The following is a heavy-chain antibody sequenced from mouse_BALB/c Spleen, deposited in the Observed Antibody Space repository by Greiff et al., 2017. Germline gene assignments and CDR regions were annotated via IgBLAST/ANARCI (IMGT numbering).Heavy chain of an antibody. CDR2: ISYSGST. Sequence: DVKLQESGPGLVKPSQSLSLTCTVTGYSITSDYAWNWIRQFPGNKLEWMCYISYSGSTSSNPSLKSRISITRDTSKNQFFLQLNSVTTEDTATYYCARGHAYGYAMDYWGQGTSVTVSA. D-gene: IGHD1-1*01. CDR1: GYSITSDYA. CDR3: ARGHAYGYAMDY. J-gene: IGHJ4*01. V-gene: IGHV3-2*02.